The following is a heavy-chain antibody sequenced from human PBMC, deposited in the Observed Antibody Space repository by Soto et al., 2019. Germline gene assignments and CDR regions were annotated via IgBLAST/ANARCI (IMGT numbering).Heavy chain of an antibody. CDR3: AKDFGYYYSYNWFDP. D-gene: IGHD3-22*01. J-gene: IGHJ5*02. Sequence: GGSLRLSCAASGFTFSSYAMSWVRQAPGKGLEWVSAISGSGGSIYYADSVKGRFTISRDNSKNTLYLQMNSLRAEDTAVYYCAKDFGYYYSYNWFDPWGQGTLVPLSS. CDR1: GFTFSSYA. CDR2: ISGSGGSI. V-gene: IGHV3-23*01.